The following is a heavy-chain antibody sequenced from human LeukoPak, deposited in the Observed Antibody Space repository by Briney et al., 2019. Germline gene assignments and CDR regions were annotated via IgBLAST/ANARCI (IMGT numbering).Heavy chain of an antibody. CDR3: AGTGYCTNGVCYGAWFDP. J-gene: IGHJ5*02. Sequence: PSETLSLTCTVSGGSVSHDSHYWSWIRQPPGKGLEWIGYIYYIGSTKYNPSLKSRVTMSLDTSKNQFALKLSSVTAADTAVYYRAGTGYCTNGVCYGAWFDPWGQGTLVTVSS. V-gene: IGHV4-61*01. CDR2: IYYIGST. CDR1: GGSVSHDSHY. D-gene: IGHD2-8*01.